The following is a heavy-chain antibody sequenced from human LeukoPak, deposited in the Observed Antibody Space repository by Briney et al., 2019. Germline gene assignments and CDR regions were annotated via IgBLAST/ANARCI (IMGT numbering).Heavy chain of an antibody. CDR2: ISYDGSNK. CDR1: GFTFSSYA. CDR3: ARAYYDFWSGYY. V-gene: IGHV3-30-3*01. J-gene: IGHJ4*02. Sequence: GGSLRLSCAASGFTFSSYAMHWVRQAPGKGLEWVAVISYDGSNKYYADSVKGRFTISRDNSKNTLYLQMNSLRAEDTAVYYCARAYYDFWSGYYWGQGTLVTVSS. D-gene: IGHD3-3*01.